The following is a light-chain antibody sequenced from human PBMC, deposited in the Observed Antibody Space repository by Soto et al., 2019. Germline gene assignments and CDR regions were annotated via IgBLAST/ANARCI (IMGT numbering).Light chain of an antibody. CDR1: QSISTY. CDR3: QQSHSTPPT. Sequence: DIRMTQSPSSLSASVRDRVIITCRASQSISTYLNWYQQKPGKPPKLLIYAASSLQSGVPSRFSGSGSGTRFTLTISSLQPEDFASYYCQQSHSTPPTFGQGTKVEIK. V-gene: IGKV1-39*01. J-gene: IGKJ1*01. CDR2: AAS.